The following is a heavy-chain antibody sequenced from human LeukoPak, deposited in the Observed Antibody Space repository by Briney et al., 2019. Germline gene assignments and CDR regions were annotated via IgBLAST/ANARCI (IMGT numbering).Heavy chain of an antibody. CDR2: ISWNSGSI. CDR1: GFTFDDYA. V-gene: IGHV3-9*01. Sequence: QSGGSLRLSCAASGFTFDDYAMHWVRQAPWKGLEWVSGISWNSGSIGYADSVKGRFTISRDNAKNSLYLQMNSLRAEDTALYYCAKGFNAKRAAAGTAEYFQHWGQGTLVTVSS. CDR3: AKGFNAKRAAAGTAEYFQH. D-gene: IGHD6-13*01. J-gene: IGHJ1*01.